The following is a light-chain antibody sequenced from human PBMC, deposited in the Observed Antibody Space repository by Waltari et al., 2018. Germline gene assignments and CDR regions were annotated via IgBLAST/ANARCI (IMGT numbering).Light chain of an antibody. CDR1: FCPFFCNYS. V-gene: IGLV8-61*01. CDR3: VLYVGSGIRV. Sequence: QTVVTQEPSFSVSPGGTVTLTCGFTFCPFFCNYSPSWYQQTPGQAPRTPIYNTNTRSSGVPDRFSGSILGNKAALTITGAQADDECDYYCVLYVGSGIRVFGGGTKLTVL. J-gene: IGLJ2*01. CDR2: NTN.